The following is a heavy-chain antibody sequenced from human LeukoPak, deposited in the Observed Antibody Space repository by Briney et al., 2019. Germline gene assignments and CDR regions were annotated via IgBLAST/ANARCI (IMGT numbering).Heavy chain of an antibody. CDR1: GGSISSYY. Sequence: SETLSLTCTVSGGSISSYYWSWIRQPPGKGLEWIGYVYYSDNANNNPSLKSRVTISVDTSKNQFSLKLSSVTAADTAVYYCARTGGYCSGGSCYSGWFDPWGQGTLVTVSS. V-gene: IGHV4-59*01. CDR2: VYYSDNA. CDR3: ARTGGYCSGGSCYSGWFDP. D-gene: IGHD2-15*01. J-gene: IGHJ5*02.